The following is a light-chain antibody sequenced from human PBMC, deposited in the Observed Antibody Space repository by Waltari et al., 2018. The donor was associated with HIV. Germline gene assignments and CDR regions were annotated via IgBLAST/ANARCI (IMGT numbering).Light chain of an antibody. CDR3: AAWDDSLSGWV. V-gene: IGLV1-47*01. Sequence: QSVLTQPPSASGTPGQRVTISCSGRSPNTGSNYVYWYQQLPGTTPKLLIYRNNPRPSGVPDRFSGSKSGTSASLAISGLRSEDEADYYCAAWDDSLSGWVFGGGTKLTVL. CDR1: SPNTGSNY. J-gene: IGLJ3*02. CDR2: RNN.